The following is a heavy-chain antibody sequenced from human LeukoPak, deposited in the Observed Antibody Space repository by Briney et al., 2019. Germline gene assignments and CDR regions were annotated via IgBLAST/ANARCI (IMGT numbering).Heavy chain of an antibody. CDR2: VNLDSSST. CDR1: GFTLSDYW. Sequence: GGSLTLSCAASGFTLSDYWMHWARPAPGGGVVWVSCVNLDSSSTSYAVSVKVPFTISRDNAKITLSLQMNSLRAEDTAVYYCARDRSISAAGDTYWGQGTLVTVSS. CDR3: ARDRSISAAGDTY. V-gene: IGHV3-74*01. D-gene: IGHD6-13*01. J-gene: IGHJ4*02.